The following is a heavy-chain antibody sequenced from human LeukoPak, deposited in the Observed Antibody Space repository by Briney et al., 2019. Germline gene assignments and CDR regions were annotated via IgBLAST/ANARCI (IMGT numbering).Heavy chain of an antibody. J-gene: IGHJ6*02. CDR3: AKDSSSGSSYYFHGMDV. CDR1: GFTFSTHA. D-gene: IGHD3-10*01. CDR2: TSYDGGNT. V-gene: IGHV3-30*18. Sequence: PGGSLRLSCAASGFTFSTHAIHWVRQAPGKGLEWLAVTSYDGGNTYYAASVKGRFTISRDNSNNTLDLQMNSLRAEDTAVYYCAKDSSSGSSYYFHGMDVWGQGTTVIVSS.